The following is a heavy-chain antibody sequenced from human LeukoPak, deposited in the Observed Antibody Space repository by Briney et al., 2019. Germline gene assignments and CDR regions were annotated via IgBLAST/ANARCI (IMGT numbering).Heavy chain of an antibody. CDR2: ISGKADRT. CDR1: GFTFSSYA. Sequence: GGSLRLSCAASGFTFSSYAMSWVRQAPGKGLEWVSAISGKADRTYYTDSVKGRFTISRDNSRNTMYLQMNSLRAEDTAIYYCAQESPYGSPRNYYFDSWGQGTLVTVPS. V-gene: IGHV3-23*01. J-gene: IGHJ4*02. CDR3: AQESPYGSPRNYYFDS. D-gene: IGHD1-14*01.